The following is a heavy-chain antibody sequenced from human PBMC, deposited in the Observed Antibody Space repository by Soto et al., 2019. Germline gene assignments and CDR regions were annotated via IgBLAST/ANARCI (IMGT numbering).Heavy chain of an antibody. J-gene: IGHJ2*01. V-gene: IGHV4-30-4*01. CDR1: GGSISSGDYY. CDR3: ASVLGFRYWYFDL. CDR2: IYYSGST. Sequence: QVQLQESGPGLVKPSQTLSLTCTVSGGSISSGDYYWSWIRQPPGKGLEWIGYIYYSGSTYYNPSLKSRFTISVDTSKNQFSLKLSSVTAADTAVYYCASVLGFRYWYFDLWGRGTLVTVSS. D-gene: IGHD2-8*01.